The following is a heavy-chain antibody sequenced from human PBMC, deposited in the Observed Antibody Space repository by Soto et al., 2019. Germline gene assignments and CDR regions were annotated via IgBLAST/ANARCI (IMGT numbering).Heavy chain of an antibody. J-gene: IGHJ4*02. D-gene: IGHD6-19*01. Sequence: EVQLLQSGGGLVQPGGSLTLSCAASGFIYSDYTMCWVRQAPGAALESISAILADYNTYYTDSVRGRSTISRDNSKNTLYLEMNSLGAEDTAVYYCARRTSGYFAYWGQGSLVTVSS. CDR1: GFIYSDYT. V-gene: IGHV3-23*01. CDR3: ARRTSGYFAY. CDR2: ILADYNT.